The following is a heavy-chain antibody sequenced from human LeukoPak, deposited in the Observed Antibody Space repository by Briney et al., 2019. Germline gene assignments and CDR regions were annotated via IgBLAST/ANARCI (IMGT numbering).Heavy chain of an antibody. CDR1: GFTFSSYG. V-gene: IGHV3-21*01. CDR3: ARGQTIFGVDPGYYYYGMDV. D-gene: IGHD3-3*01. CDR2: ISSSSSYI. J-gene: IGHJ6*02. Sequence: KPGGSLRLSCAASGFTFSSYGMHWVRQAPGKGLEWVSSISSSSSYIYYADSVKGRFTISRDNAKNSLYLQMNSLRAEDTAVYYCARGQTIFGVDPGYYYYGMDVWGQGTTVTVSS.